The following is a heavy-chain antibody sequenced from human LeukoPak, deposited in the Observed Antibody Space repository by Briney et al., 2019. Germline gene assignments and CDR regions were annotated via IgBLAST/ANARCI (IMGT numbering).Heavy chain of an antibody. D-gene: IGHD3-3*01. Sequence: GGSLRLSCAASGFTFSSYAMSWVRQAPGKGLEWVSAISCSGDSTYYADSVKGRFTVSRDNFKNKLYLQVNRLRAEDTAVYYCAKDSFTIFGVVNYFDYWGQGTLVTVSS. CDR1: GFTFSSYA. CDR2: ISCSGDST. J-gene: IGHJ4*02. CDR3: AKDSFTIFGVVNYFDY. V-gene: IGHV3-23*01.